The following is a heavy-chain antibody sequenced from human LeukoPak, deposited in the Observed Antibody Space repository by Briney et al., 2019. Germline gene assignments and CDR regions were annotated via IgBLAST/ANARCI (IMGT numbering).Heavy chain of an antibody. CDR3: ARSSSAGRRWFDP. CDR1: GGSISSYY. CDR2: IYYSGST. V-gene: IGHV4-59*01. J-gene: IGHJ5*02. D-gene: IGHD6-19*01. Sequence: SETLSLTCTVSGGSISSYYWSWIRQPPGKGLEWIGYIYYSGSTNYNPSLKSRVTISVDTSKNQFSLKLSSVTAADTAVYYCARSSSAGRRWFDPWGQGTLVTASS.